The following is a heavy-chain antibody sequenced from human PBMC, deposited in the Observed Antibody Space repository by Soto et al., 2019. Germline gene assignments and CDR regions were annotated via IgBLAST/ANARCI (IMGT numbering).Heavy chain of an antibody. CDR3: ASWGYDFWSGYFSRYYYYGMDV. CDR2: IYYSGST. J-gene: IGHJ6*02. D-gene: IGHD3-3*01. CDR1: GGSVSSGSYY. Sequence: QVQLQESGPGLVKPSETLSLTCTVSGGSVSSGSYYWSWIRQPPGKGLEWIGYIYYSGSTNYNPSLQSRVTLSVDTSKNQFSLKLSSVTAADTAVYYCASWGYDFWSGYFSRYYYYGMDVWGQGTTVTVSS. V-gene: IGHV4-61*01.